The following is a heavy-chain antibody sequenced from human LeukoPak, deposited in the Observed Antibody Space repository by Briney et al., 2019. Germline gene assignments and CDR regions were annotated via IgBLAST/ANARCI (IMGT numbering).Heavy chain of an antibody. Sequence: SETLSLTCTVYGGTFSGYYWSWIRQPPGKGLEWIGEINHSGSTNYNPSLKSRVTISVDTSKNRFSLKLSSVTAADTAVYYCARGRYYDSGPFGYWGQGTLVTVSS. CDR1: GGTFSGYY. J-gene: IGHJ4*02. CDR2: INHSGST. CDR3: ARGRYYDSGPFGY. D-gene: IGHD3-22*01. V-gene: IGHV4-34*01.